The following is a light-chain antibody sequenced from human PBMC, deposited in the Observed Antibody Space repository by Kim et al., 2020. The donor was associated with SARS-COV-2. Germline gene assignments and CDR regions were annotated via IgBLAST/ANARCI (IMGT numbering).Light chain of an antibody. CDR3: QQYGTIPPYT. Sequence: PGERATPSCRASQTVCSACLAWYQQRPGQAPRLLIYSASTRAADIPDRFSGGGSGTDFTLTISRLEPEDFAVYYCQQYGTIPPYTFGLGTKVDIK. CDR2: SAS. CDR1: QTVCSAC. J-gene: IGKJ2*01. V-gene: IGKV3-20*01.